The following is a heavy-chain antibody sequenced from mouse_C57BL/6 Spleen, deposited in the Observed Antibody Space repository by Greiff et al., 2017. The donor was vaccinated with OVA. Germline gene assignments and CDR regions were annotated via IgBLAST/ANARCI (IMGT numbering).Heavy chain of an antibody. J-gene: IGHJ4*01. CDR2: IYPGDGDT. V-gene: IGHV1-82*01. CDR3: ASYDYDDAMDY. CDR1: GYAFSSSW. D-gene: IGHD2-4*01. Sequence: QVQLQQSGPELVKPGASVKISCKASGYAFSSSWMNWVKQRPGKGLEWIGRIYPGDGDTNYNGKFKGKATLTADKSSSTAYMQLSSLTSEDSAVYFCASYDYDDAMDYWGQGTSVTVSS.